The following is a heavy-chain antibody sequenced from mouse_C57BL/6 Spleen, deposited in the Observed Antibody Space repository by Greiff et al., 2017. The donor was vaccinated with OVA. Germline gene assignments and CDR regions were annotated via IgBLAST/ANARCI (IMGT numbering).Heavy chain of an antibody. D-gene: IGHD3-2*01. V-gene: IGHV1-64*01. CDR2: IHPNSGST. Sequence: QVQLQQPGAELVKPGASVKLSCKASGYTFTSYWMHWVKQRPGQGLEWIGMIHPNSGSTNYNEKFTSKATLTVDKSSSTAYMQLSSLTSEDSAVYYCAVDSPAWFAYWGQGTLVTVSA. J-gene: IGHJ3*01. CDR1: GYTFTSYW. CDR3: AVDSPAWFAY.